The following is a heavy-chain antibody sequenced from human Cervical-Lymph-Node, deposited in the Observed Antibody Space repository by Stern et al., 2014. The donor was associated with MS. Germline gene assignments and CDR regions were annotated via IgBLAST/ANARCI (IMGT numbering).Heavy chain of an antibody. J-gene: IGHJ6*02. CDR2: IWYDGSET. CDR1: GFTFINYG. V-gene: IGHV3-33*01. D-gene: IGHD3-16*01. Sequence: VQLLESGGGVVQPGRSLRLSCAPSGFTFINYGMHWVRRAPGKGLEWVALIWYDGSETYYADSVRGRFIISRDNSKNVLFLQMNSLRAEDTAVYYCARRRSLWGPYGMDVWGQGTTVIVSS. CDR3: ARRRSLWGPYGMDV.